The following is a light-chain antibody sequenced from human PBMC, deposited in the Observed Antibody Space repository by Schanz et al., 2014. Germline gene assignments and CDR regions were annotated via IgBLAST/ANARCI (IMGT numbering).Light chain of an antibody. CDR2: GAS. CDR1: QSVSSIH. Sequence: EIVLTQFPDTLSLSPGEGATLSCRASQSVSSIHLAWYQQKPGQAPRLLIYGASTRATGIPARFSGSGSGTEFTLIISSLQPDDFATYYCQQYNSYPLTFGGGTKVEIK. CDR3: QQYNSYPLT. J-gene: IGKJ4*01. V-gene: IGKV3-15*01.